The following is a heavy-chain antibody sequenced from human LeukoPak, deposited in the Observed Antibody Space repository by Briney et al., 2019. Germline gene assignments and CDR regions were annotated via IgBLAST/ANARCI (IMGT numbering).Heavy chain of an antibody. CDR1: GFTFSSYA. V-gene: IGHV3-30*18. J-gene: IGHJ4*02. CDR2: ISYDGSNK. D-gene: IGHD4-17*01. CDR3: AKEDTVTTAFDY. Sequence: GGSLRLSCAASGFTFSSYAIHWVRQAPGKGLEWVAVISYDGSNKCYADSVKGRFTISRDNSKNTLYLQMSSLRAEDTAVYYCAKEDTVTTAFDYWGQGTLVTVSS.